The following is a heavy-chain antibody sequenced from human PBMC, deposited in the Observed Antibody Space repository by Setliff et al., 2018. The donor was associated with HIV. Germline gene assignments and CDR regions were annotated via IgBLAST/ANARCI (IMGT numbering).Heavy chain of an antibody. CDR2: ISYSGNT. CDR1: GGSISSSSYY. CDR3: ARDPGGIVATIPDY. Sequence: SETLSLTCTVSGGSISSSSYYWGWIRQPPGKGLEWIGCISYSGNTYHNPSLKSRLSIFLYTSKNHFSLNLTSVTAADTAVYYCARDPGGIVATIPDYWGQGTLVTVSS. J-gene: IGHJ4*02. D-gene: IGHD5-12*01. V-gene: IGHV4-39*07.